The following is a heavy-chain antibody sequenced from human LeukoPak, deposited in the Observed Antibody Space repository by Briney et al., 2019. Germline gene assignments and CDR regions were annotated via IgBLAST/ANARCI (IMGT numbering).Heavy chain of an antibody. CDR3: AKGIGYDSSGYYLPSMIPWFDP. Sequence: PGRSLRLSCAASGFTFIRYGMHWVRQAPGKGLEWVAVISYDGSNKYHADSVKGRFTISRDNSKNTLYLQMNSLRAEDTAVYYCAKGIGYDSSGYYLPSMIPWFDPWGQGTLVTVSS. J-gene: IGHJ5*02. D-gene: IGHD3-22*01. CDR1: GFTFIRYG. CDR2: ISYDGSNK. V-gene: IGHV3-30*18.